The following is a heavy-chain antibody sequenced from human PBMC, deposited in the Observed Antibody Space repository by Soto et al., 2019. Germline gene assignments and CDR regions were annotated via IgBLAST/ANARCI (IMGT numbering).Heavy chain of an antibody. CDR1: GGSISSYY. CDR2: IYYSGST. D-gene: IGHD3-16*01. Sequence: SETLSLTCTVSGGSISSYYWSWIRQPPGKGLEWIGYIYYSGSTNYNPSLKSGVTISVDTSMNQFCLKLSSVTAADTAVYYCATVRGEFDYWGQGTLVTVSS. J-gene: IGHJ4*02. V-gene: IGHV4-59*01. CDR3: ATVRGEFDY.